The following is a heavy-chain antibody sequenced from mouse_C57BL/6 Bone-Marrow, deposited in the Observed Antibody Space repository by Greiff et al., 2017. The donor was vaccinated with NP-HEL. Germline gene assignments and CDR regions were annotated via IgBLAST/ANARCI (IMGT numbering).Heavy chain of an antibody. J-gene: IGHJ4*01. CDR3: TRESDYGSSPYYAMDY. CDR1: GYTFTSYW. CDR2: IYPGNSDT. V-gene: IGHV1-5*01. Sequence: VQLQQSGTVLARPGASVKMSCKTSGYTFTSYWMHWVKQRPGQGLEWIGAIYPGNSDTSYNQKFKGKAKLTAVTSASTAYMELSSLTNEDSAVYYCTRESDYGSSPYYAMDYWGQGTSVTVSS. D-gene: IGHD1-1*01.